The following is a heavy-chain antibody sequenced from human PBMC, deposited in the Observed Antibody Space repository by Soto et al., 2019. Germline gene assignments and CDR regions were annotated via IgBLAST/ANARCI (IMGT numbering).Heavy chain of an antibody. Sequence: CKASGYTFTSYGISWVRQAPGQGLEWMGWISAYNGNTNYAQKLQGRVTMTTDTSKNTLYLQMNSLRAEDTAVYYCARESQISSMATIPFFDYWGQGTLVTVSS. CDR1: GYTFTSYG. J-gene: IGHJ4*02. CDR3: ARESQISSMATIPFFDY. D-gene: IGHD5-12*01. CDR2: ISAYNGNT. V-gene: IGHV1-18*01.